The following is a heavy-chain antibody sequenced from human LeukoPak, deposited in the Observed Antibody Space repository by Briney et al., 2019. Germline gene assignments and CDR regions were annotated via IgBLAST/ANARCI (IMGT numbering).Heavy chain of an antibody. Sequence: GGSLRLSCAASGFAFSTYWMNWVRQAPGKGLEWVANIKPDGSEKFYVDSVKGRFTISRDNAKNSLYLQMNSLRAADTAVYYCAREVQLERLGFGKEGSAFDYWGQGTLVTVSS. CDR1: GFAFSTYW. V-gene: IGHV3-7*01. J-gene: IGHJ4*02. CDR2: IKPDGSEK. CDR3: AREVQLERLGFGKEGSAFDY. D-gene: IGHD1-1*01.